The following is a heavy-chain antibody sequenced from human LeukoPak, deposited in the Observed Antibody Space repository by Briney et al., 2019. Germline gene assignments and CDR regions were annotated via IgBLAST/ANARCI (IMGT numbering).Heavy chain of an antibody. J-gene: IGHJ5*02. CDR1: GGSFSGYY. CDR3: ARGGRVWGYYGSGSYYWFDP. D-gene: IGHD3-10*01. Sequence: SETLSLTCAVYGGSFSGYYWSWIRQPPGKGLEWIGEINHSGSTNYNPSLKSRVTISVDTSKNQFSLKLSFVTAEDTAVYYCARGGRVWGYYGSGSYYWFDPWGQGTLVTVSS. CDR2: INHSGST. V-gene: IGHV4-34*01.